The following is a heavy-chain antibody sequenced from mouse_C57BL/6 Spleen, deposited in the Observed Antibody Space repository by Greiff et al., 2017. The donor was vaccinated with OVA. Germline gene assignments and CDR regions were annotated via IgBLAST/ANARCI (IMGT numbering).Heavy chain of an antibody. V-gene: IGHV1-69*01. CDR3: ARAYDSKGFAC. Sequence: QVQLQQPGAELVMPGASVKLSCKASGYTFTSYWMHWVKQRPGQGLEWIGEIDPSDSYTNYNQKFKGKSTLTVDKSSSTAYMQLSSLTSEDSAVYYCARAYDSKGFACWGQGTLVTVSA. CDR2: IDPSDSYT. D-gene: IGHD2-5*01. J-gene: IGHJ3*01. CDR1: GYTFTSYW.